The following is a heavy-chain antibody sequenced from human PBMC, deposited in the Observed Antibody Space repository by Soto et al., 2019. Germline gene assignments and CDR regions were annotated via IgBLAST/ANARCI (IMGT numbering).Heavy chain of an antibody. CDR3: ATVFQSSSPDY. D-gene: IGHD6-13*01. J-gene: IGHJ4*02. CDR1: PYTFIRYY. V-gene: IGHV1-46*01. Sequence: GASVKVSCKASPYTFIRYYLHWVRQAPGQGLEWMGMINPNGGSTIYAQKFQGRVTMTRDASTSTVYMDMSGLRSEDTAMYYCATVFQSSSPDYWGRGTLVTVSS. CDR2: INPNGGST.